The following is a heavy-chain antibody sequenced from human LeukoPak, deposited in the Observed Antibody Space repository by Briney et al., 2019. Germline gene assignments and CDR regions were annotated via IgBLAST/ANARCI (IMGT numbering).Heavy chain of an antibody. V-gene: IGHV3-30-3*01. J-gene: IGHJ6*02. CDR3: ARGDYVMDV. CDR1: GFTFSSYA. Sequence: PGGSLRLSCAASGFTFSSYAMHWVRQAPGKGLEWVAVISYDGSNKYYVDSVKGRFTISRDNTKNSLYLQMNSLRAEDTAVYYCARGDYVMDVWGQGTTVTVSS. CDR2: ISYDGSNK.